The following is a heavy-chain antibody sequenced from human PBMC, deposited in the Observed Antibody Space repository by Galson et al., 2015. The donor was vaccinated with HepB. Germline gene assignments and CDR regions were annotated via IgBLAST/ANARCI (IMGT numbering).Heavy chain of an antibody. D-gene: IGHD2/OR15-2a*01. V-gene: IGHV1-3*01. CDR2: INAGNGNT. CDR3: AREDLRRHNSAWAFRAPPEVIYYYCGMDV. CDR1: GYTFRSYA. J-gene: IGHJ6*02. Sequence: SVKVSCKASGYTFRSYAIHWVRQAPGQRLEWMGWINAGNGNTKYSQTFQGRVTITSDTAANTVNMELSSLTSEDSAVYYCAREDLRRHNSAWAFRAPPEVIYYYCGMDVWGQGTTVIVSS.